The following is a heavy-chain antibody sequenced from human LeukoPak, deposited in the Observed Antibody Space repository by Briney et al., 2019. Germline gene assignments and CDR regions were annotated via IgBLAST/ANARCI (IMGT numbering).Heavy chain of an antibody. Sequence: GGSLRLSCSVSGLTFVNAWMTWVRQAPGKGLEWVGHIKSKSSGGTTDLAAPVKGRFTISRDDSKNTVYLQMDSLKTEDTAMYYCTADPPGNSRGIDYWGQGTLVTVYS. J-gene: IGHJ4*02. CDR1: GLTFVNAW. V-gene: IGHV3-15*01. D-gene: IGHD1/OR15-1a*01. CDR2: IKSKSSGGTT. CDR3: TADPPGNSRGIDY.